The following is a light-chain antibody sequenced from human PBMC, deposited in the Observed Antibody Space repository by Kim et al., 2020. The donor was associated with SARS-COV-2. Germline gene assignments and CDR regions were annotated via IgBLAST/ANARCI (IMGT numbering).Light chain of an antibody. V-gene: IGLV3-9*01. Sequence: SVAMGQTARINCGGNNIGSKKVHWYQQKPGQAPVLVIYRDSNRPSGIPERFSGSNSGNTATLTISRAQAGDEADYYCQVWDSSTAVFGGGTQLTVL. CDR1: NIGSKK. J-gene: IGLJ3*02. CDR2: RDS. CDR3: QVWDSSTAV.